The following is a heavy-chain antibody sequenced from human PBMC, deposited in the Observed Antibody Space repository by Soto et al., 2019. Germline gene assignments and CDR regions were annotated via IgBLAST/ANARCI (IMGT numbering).Heavy chain of an antibody. Sequence: QVHLVQSGAEVKKPGASVKVSCKGSGYAFTTYGITWVRQAPGQGLEWMGWISAHNGNTNYAQKLQGRVTVTRDTSTSTAYMELRSLRSVDTAVYYCARGRYGDYWGQGDLVTVSS. CDR2: ISAHNGNT. D-gene: IGHD1-1*01. CDR3: ARGRYGDY. CDR1: GYAFTTYG. V-gene: IGHV1-18*01. J-gene: IGHJ4*02.